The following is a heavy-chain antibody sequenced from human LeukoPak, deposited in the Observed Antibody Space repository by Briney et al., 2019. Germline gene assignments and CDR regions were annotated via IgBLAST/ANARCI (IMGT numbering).Heavy chain of an antibody. CDR2: IYYNGNT. Sequence: SGTLSLTCTVSGASISSSYGSWIRQPPRKRLEWIGYIYYNGNTNSNPSLKSRVTISADTSKNQFSLRLSSVTGADSAVYYCVRGNYDNRGYSNAFDIWGQGAMVTVSS. CDR1: GASISSSY. D-gene: IGHD3-22*01. CDR3: VRGNYDNRGYSNAFDI. J-gene: IGHJ3*02. V-gene: IGHV4-59*01.